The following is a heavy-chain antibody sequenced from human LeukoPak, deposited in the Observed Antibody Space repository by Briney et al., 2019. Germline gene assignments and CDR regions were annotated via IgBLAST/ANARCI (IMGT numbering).Heavy chain of an antibody. CDR1: GYTFTGYY. Sequence: GASVKVSCKASGYTFTGYYMHWVRQAPGQGLEWMGWIDPNSGATNYAQRFQDRVTMTRDTSISTAYMELSRLRSDDTAVYFCARVHPSGSYFFDYWGQGTLVTVSS. CDR2: IDPNSGAT. V-gene: IGHV1-2*02. D-gene: IGHD1-26*01. J-gene: IGHJ4*02. CDR3: ARVHPSGSYFFDY.